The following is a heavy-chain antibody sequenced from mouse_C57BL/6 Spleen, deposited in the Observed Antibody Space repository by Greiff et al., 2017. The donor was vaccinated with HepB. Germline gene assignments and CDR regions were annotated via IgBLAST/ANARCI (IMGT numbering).Heavy chain of an antibody. CDR2: IYPGDGDT. V-gene: IGHV1-80*01. D-gene: IGHD2-3*01. J-gene: IGHJ2*01. Sequence: QVQLKESGAELVKPGASVKISCKASGYAFSSYWMNWVKQRPGKGLEWIGQIYPGDGDTNYNGKFKGKATLTADKSSSTAYMQLSSLTSEDSAVYFCARMHDGYYDYWGQGTTLTVSS. CDR1: GYAFSSYW. CDR3: ARMHDGYYDY.